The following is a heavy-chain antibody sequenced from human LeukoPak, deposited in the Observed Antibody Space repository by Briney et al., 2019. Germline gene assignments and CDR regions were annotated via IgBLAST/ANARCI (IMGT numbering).Heavy chain of an antibody. D-gene: IGHD6-25*01. CDR1: GGSIISGDYY. CDR2: IYYSGST. J-gene: IGHJ4*02. V-gene: IGHV4-61*08. Sequence: PSETLSLTCIVSGGSIISGDYYWSWIRQPPGKGLEWIGYIYYSGSTNYNPSLKSRVTISVDTSKNQFSLKLSSVTAADTAVYYCARDSATQLFDYWGQGTLVTVSS. CDR3: ARDSATQLFDY.